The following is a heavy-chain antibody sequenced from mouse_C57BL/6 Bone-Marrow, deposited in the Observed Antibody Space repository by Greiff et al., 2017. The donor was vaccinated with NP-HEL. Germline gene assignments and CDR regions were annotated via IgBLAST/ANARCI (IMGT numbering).Heavy chain of an antibody. J-gene: IGHJ3*01. CDR2: ISSGSSTI. CDR3: ARPPIYYDYLGFAY. V-gene: IGHV5-17*01. CDR1: GFTFSDYG. D-gene: IGHD2-4*01. Sequence: DVMLVESGGGLVKPGGSLKLSCAASGFTFSDYGMHWVRQAPEKGLEWVAYISSGSSTIYYADTVKGRFTISRDNAKNTLFLQMTSLRSEDTAMYYCARPPIYYDYLGFAYWGQGTLVTVSA.